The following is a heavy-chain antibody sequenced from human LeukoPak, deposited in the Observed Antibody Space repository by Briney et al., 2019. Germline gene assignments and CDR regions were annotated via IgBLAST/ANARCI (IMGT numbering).Heavy chain of an antibody. CDR2: IKQDGSET. CDR1: GFTFSIHY. CDR3: ARQSHRAEQYYFDY. J-gene: IGHJ4*02. Sequence: PGGSLRLSCSASGFTFSIHYMSWVRQAPGKGLEWVANIKQDGSETYYVDSVKGRFTISRDNARNSLYLQMNNLRVEDTAVYYCARQSHRAEQYYFDYWGQGPPVTLSS. D-gene: IGHD1-26*01. V-gene: IGHV3-7*01.